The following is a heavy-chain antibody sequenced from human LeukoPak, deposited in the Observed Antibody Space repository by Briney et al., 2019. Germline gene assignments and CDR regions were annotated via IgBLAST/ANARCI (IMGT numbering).Heavy chain of an antibody. V-gene: IGHV4-59*08. J-gene: IGHJ4*02. CDR3: ARHRGAYCSGGNCYSSYYFDY. Sequence: PSETLSLTCTVSGGSISSYYWSWIRQPPGKGLEWVAYIYYSGSTSYNPSLKSRVTISVDTSKKQFSLRLSDVTAADTAVYYCARHRGAYCSGGNCYSSYYFDYWGQGTLVTVSS. D-gene: IGHD2-15*01. CDR2: IYYSGST. CDR1: GGSISSYY.